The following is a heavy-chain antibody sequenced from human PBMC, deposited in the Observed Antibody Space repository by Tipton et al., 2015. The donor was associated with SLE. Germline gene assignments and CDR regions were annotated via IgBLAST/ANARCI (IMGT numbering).Heavy chain of an antibody. V-gene: IGHV4-39*01. CDR1: GGSLNSYY. D-gene: IGHD7-27*01. Sequence: TLSLTCTVSGGSLNSYYWGWIRQPPGKGLEWIGSIYYSGSTYYNPPLKSRVTISVDTSKNQFSLKLSSVTAADTAVYYCARHEDWGIDYWGQGTLVTVSS. J-gene: IGHJ4*02. CDR2: IYYSGST. CDR3: ARHEDWGIDY.